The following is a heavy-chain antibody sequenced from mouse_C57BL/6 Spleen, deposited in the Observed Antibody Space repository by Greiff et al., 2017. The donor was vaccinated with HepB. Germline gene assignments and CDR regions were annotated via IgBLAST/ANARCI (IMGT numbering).Heavy chain of an antibody. CDR1: GYSITSGYY. D-gene: IGHD1-1*01. CDR3: AMLDYYGSSLDY. J-gene: IGHJ2*01. CDR2: ISYDGSN. V-gene: IGHV3-6*01. Sequence: VQLKESGPGLVKPSQSLSLTCSVTGYSITSGYYWNWIRQFPGNKLEWMGYISYDGSNNYNPSLKNRISITRDTSKNQFFLKLNSVTTEDTATYYCAMLDYYGSSLDYWGQGTTLTVSS.